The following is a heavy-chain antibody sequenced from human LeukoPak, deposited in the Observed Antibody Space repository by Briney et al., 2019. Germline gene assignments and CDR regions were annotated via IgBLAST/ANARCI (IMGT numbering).Heavy chain of an antibody. J-gene: IGHJ4*02. V-gene: IGHV4-61*08. Sequence: SQTLSLTCTVSGGSISSGGYYWSWIRQHPGRGLEWIGYIYYSGRTYYNPSLKSRITISVDTSKNQFSLKLSSVTAADTAVYYCARGFYSPHYWGQGTLVSASS. D-gene: IGHD4-11*01. CDR2: IYYSGRT. CDR3: ARGFYSPHY. CDR1: GGSISSGGYY.